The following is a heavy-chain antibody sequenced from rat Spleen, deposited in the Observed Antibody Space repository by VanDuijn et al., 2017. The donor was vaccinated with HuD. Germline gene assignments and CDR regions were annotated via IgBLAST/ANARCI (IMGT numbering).Heavy chain of an antibody. CDR1: GFIFNNYW. J-gene: IGHJ2*01. Sequence: EVQLVKSGGGLVQPGGSLKLSCVASGFIFNNYWLTWIRQAPGKGLEWVASILRSGENTYYSDSVKGRFTISRDNAESTLYLQMNRLRSEDSATYYCARQNWPYYFDYWGQGVLVTVSS. D-gene: IGHD5-1*01. CDR3: ARQNWPYYFDY. CDR2: ILRSGENT. V-gene: IGHV5-31*01.